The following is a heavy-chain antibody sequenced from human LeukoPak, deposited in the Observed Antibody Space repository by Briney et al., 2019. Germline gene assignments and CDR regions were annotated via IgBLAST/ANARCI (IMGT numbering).Heavy chain of an antibody. CDR2: ISSSSSYI. V-gene: IGHV3-21*01. CDR1: GFTFSSYT. Sequence: PGGSLRLSCAASGFTFSSYTMNWVRQAPGKGLEWVSSISSSSSYIYYADSVKGRFTISRDNAKKSLYLQMNSLRVEDTAVYYCATAGSGYEDGFDYWGQGTLVTVSS. J-gene: IGHJ4*02. CDR3: ATAGSGYEDGFDY. D-gene: IGHD5-12*01.